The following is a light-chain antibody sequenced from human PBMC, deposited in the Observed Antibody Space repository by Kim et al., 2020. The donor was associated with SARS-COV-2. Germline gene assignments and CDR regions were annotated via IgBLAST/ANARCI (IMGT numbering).Light chain of an antibody. V-gene: IGLV3-19*01. CDR1: SLRNYY. J-gene: IGLJ3*02. Sequence: ALGQTVRITCQGDSLRNYYASWYQQKPGQAPVLVIYGKNNRPSGIPDRFSGSSSGNTASLTITGAQAEDEAYYYCNSRDSSGNHWVFGGGTQLTVL. CDR2: GKN. CDR3: NSRDSSGNHWV.